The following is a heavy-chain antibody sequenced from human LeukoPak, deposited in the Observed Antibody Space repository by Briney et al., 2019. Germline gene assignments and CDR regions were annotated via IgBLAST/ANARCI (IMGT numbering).Heavy chain of an antibody. J-gene: IGHJ4*02. CDR3: VSFYEAY. V-gene: IGHV3-74*01. CDR1: GNYW. D-gene: IGHD2/OR15-2a*01. Sequence: GGSLRLSCAASGNYWMHWVRQAPGKGLVWVSHINSDGSWTSYADSVRGRFTISKDNAKNTVYLQMNNLRAEDTAVYYCVSFYEAYWGRGTLVTVSS. CDR2: INSDGSWT.